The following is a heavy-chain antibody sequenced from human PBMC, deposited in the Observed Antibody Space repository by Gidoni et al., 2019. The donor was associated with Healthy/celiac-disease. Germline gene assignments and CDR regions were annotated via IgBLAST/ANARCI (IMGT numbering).Heavy chain of an antibody. CDR2: ISYDGSNK. D-gene: IGHD2-21*01. Sequence: QVQLVESGGGVVQPGRSLRLSCAASGFTFSSYGMHWVRQAPGKGLEWVAVISYDGSNKYYADSVKGRFTISRDNSKNTLYLQMNSLRAEDTAVYYCAKWARGGPGDHRDYWGQGTLVTVSS. CDR3: AKWARGGPGDHRDY. CDR1: GFTFSSYG. V-gene: IGHV3-30*18. J-gene: IGHJ4*02.